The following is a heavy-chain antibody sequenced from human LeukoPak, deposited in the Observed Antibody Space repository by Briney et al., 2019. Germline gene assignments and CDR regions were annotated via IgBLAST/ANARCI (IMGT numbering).Heavy chain of an antibody. D-gene: IGHD4-23*01. Sequence: PGGSLRLSCAASGFTFSSYSMNWVRQAPGKGLEWVSSITSTSTYIYYADSVKGRFTISRDNAKNSLYLQMNSLRAEDTALYYCARDKEGVRDYVGVSWGQGTLVTVSS. J-gene: IGHJ5*02. V-gene: IGHV3-21*01. CDR1: GFTFSSYS. CDR3: ARDKEGVRDYVGVS. CDR2: ITSTSTYI.